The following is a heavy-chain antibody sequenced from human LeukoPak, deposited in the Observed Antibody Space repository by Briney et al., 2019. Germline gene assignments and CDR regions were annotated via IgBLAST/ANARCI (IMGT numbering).Heavy chain of an antibody. CDR2: ISGSGGST. CDR1: GFTFSSYA. CDR3: AKGLDPVAYYGMDV. V-gene: IGHV3-23*01. J-gene: IGHJ6*02. Sequence: SGGSLRLSCAASGFTFSSYAMSWVRQAPGKGLGWVSAISGSGGSTYYADSVKGRFTISRDNSKNTLYLQMNSLRAEDTAVYYCAKGLDPVAYYGMDVWGQGTTVTVSS. D-gene: IGHD6-6*01.